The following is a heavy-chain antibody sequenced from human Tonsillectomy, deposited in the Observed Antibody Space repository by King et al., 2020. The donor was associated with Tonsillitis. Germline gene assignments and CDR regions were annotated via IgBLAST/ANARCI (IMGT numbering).Heavy chain of an antibody. J-gene: IGHJ4*02. CDR1: GYTFISYY. CDR2: INPSGGST. Sequence: QLVQSGAEVKKPGTSVKISCKASGYTFISYYMHWVRQAPGQGLEWRGIINPSGGSTNYAQEFQGRVTMTRDTSTSTVYMEMSSLRSEDTAVYYCARGASWQDKDAFDYWGQGTLVTVSS. CDR3: ARGASWQDKDAFDY. D-gene: IGHD6-13*01. V-gene: IGHV1-46*01.